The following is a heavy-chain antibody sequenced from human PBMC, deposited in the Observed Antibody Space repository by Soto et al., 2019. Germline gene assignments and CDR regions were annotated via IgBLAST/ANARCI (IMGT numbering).Heavy chain of an antibody. V-gene: IGHV4-34*01. J-gene: IGHJ6*02. CDR2: IKHSGST. CDR3: ARGVPFGHYSMDV. Sequence: SETLSLTCAVYDGSFTGFHWTWIRRPPGKGLEWIGEIKHSGSTNYNPSLTRRVTISVDTSKNQFSLKLNSVTAAGTAVYYCARGVPFGHYSMDVWGQGTTVTLSS. D-gene: IGHD3-3*01. CDR1: DGSFTGFH.